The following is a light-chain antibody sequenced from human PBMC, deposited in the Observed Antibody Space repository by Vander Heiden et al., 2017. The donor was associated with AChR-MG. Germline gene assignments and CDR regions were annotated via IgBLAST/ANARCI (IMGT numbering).Light chain of an antibody. CDR1: QSVSNNY. V-gene: IGKV3-20*01. CDR2: GAS. CDR3: QQYGSSPLT. J-gene: IGKJ3*01. Sequence: EIVLTQSPGTLSLSPGERATLSCRASQSVSNNYFAWYQQKSGRAPRLLVYGASSRAIGTPDRFSGSGSGTDFTLTISRLEPEDFAVYYCQQYGSSPLTFGHGTKVDIK.